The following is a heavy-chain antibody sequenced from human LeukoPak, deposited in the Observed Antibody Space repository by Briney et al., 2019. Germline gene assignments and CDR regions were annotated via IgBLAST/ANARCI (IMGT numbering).Heavy chain of an antibody. CDR1: GFTVSSNY. V-gene: IGHV3-23*01. CDR2: ISGSGGST. J-gene: IGHJ4*02. Sequence: PGGSLRLSCAASGFTVSSNYMSWVRQAPGKGLEWVSGISGSGGSTYYADSVKGRFTIFGDNSKNTLYLQMNTLRAEDTAIYYCAKAEYDFWSGSFDYWGQGTLVRVSS. CDR3: AKAEYDFWSGSFDY. D-gene: IGHD3-3*01.